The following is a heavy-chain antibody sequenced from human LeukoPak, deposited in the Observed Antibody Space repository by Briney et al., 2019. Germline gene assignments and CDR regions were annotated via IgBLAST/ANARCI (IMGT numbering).Heavy chain of an antibody. Sequence: SETLSLTCAVYGGSFSDYYWSWIRQPPGKGLEWIGEITHDGSTNYNPSLKSRVTISLDTSKNQFSLKLSSVTAADMAVYYCARDRPVPKAPVTMRAELDYWGQGTLVTVSS. D-gene: IGHD3-22*01. CDR3: ARDRPVPKAPVTMRAELDY. V-gene: IGHV4-34*01. CDR1: GGSFSDYY. J-gene: IGHJ4*02. CDR2: ITHDGST.